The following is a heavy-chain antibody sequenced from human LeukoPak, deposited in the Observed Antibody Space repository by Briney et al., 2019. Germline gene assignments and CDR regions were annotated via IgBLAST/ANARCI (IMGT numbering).Heavy chain of an antibody. V-gene: IGHV1-69*05. CDR3: ARDHGLPSGDPFDY. CDR1: GGTFSSYA. CDR2: IIPIFGTA. Sequence: SVKVSCKASGGTFSSYAISWVRQAPGQGLEWMGRIIPIFGTANYAQKFQGSVTITTDESTSTAYMELSSLRSEDTAVYYCARDHGLPSGDPFDYWGQGTLVTVSS. J-gene: IGHJ4*02. D-gene: IGHD3-10*01.